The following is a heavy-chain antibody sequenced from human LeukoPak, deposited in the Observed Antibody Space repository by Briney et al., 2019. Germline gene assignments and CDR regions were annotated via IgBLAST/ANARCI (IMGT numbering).Heavy chain of an antibody. Sequence: SETLSLTCAVYGGSFSGYYWSWIRQPPGKGLEWIGEINHSGSTNYNPSLKSRVTISVDTSKNQFSLKLSSVTAADTAVYYCARDRSSRCYYDSSGYLDYWGQGTLVTVSS. CDR2: INHSGST. CDR3: ARDRSSRCYYDSSGYLDY. CDR1: GGSFSGYY. J-gene: IGHJ4*02. D-gene: IGHD3-22*01. V-gene: IGHV4-34*01.